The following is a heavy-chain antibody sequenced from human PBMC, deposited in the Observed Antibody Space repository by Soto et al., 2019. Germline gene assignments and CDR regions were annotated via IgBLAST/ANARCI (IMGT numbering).Heavy chain of an antibody. CDR2: ISSNGGST. CDR3: AREYSTEGYFDY. D-gene: IGHD4-4*01. J-gene: IGHJ4*02. V-gene: IGHV3-64*02. Sequence: GSLRLSCAASGFTFSSYAMHWVRQAPGKGLEYVSAISSNGGSTYYADSVKGRFTISRDNSKNTLYLQMGSLRAEDMAVYYCAREYSTEGYFDYWGQGTLVTVS. CDR1: GFTFSSYA.